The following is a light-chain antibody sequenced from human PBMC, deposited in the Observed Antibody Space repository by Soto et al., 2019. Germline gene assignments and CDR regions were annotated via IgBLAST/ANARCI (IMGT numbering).Light chain of an antibody. CDR1: NSYVGGYNY. V-gene: IGLV2-14*01. CDR3: SSYTTSSLYV. CDR2: DVS. Sequence: LTPAASLFGAPGQSISISCSGTNSYVGGYNYVSWYQQHPGKAPKLMIYDVSYRPSGISNRFSGSKSDNTASLTISGLQAEDEADYYCSSYTTSSLYVFGTGTKVTVL. J-gene: IGLJ1*01.